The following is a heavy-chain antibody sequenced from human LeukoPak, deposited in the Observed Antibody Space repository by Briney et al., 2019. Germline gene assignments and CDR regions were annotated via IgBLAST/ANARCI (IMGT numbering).Heavy chain of an antibody. CDR3: ARQIFTWWVFDY. Sequence: GGSLRLSCAASGFTFSSYSMNWVRQAPGKGLEWVSSISSSSSYIYYADSVKGRFTISRDNAKNSLYLQMNSLRAEDTAVYYCARQIFTWWVFDYWGQGTLVTVSS. D-gene: IGHD2-15*01. J-gene: IGHJ4*02. CDR1: GFTFSSYS. V-gene: IGHV3-21*01. CDR2: ISSSSSYI.